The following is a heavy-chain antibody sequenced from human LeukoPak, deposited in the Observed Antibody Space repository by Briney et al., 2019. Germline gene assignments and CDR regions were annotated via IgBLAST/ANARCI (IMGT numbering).Heavy chain of an antibody. Sequence: GASVKVSCKASGYTFTSYAMHWVRQAPGQRLEWMGWINAGNGNTKYSQKFQGRVTITRDTSASTAYMELSSLRSEDTAVYYRASYLTYYYDSSGLTDDAFDIWGQGTMVTVSS. J-gene: IGHJ3*02. CDR2: INAGNGNT. CDR3: ASYLTYYYDSSGLTDDAFDI. V-gene: IGHV1-3*01. CDR1: GYTFTSYA. D-gene: IGHD3-22*01.